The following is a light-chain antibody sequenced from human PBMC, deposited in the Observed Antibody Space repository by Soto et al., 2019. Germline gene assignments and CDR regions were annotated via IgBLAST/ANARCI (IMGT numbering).Light chain of an antibody. V-gene: IGLV1-44*01. Sequence: QSVLTKAPSGSGTPGQRVTITCSGSSSNIGRNSVNWYQHLPGTAPKLLTHGNNHRPSGVPDRFSGSKSGTSASLAISGLQPEDEADYCCAAWDDSLNEYVFGDGTKVTVL. CDR1: SSNIGRNS. CDR2: GNN. CDR3: AAWDDSLNEYV. J-gene: IGLJ1*01.